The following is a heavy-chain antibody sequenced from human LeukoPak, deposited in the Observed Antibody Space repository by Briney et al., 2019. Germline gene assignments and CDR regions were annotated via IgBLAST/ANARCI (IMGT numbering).Heavy chain of an antibody. V-gene: IGHV4-59*08. J-gene: IGHJ4*02. CDR1: GGFTSPYK. CDR2: IYHSGST. D-gene: IGHD5-24*01. Sequence: SETLSLTCTVSGGFTSPYKWNWIRQPPGKGLEWIGYIYHSGSTNYNPSLKSRVTISVDTSKKQFSLDLSSVTAADTAVYYCATLNKDGYNYLDYWGQGALVIVSS. CDR3: ATLNKDGYNYLDY.